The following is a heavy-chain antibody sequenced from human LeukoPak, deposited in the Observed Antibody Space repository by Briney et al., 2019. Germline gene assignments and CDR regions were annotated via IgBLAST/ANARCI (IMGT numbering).Heavy chain of an antibody. CDR3: ARERESIGYCSGGSCRRWFDP. CDR1: GYTFTGYY. D-gene: IGHD2-15*01. Sequence: ASVKVSCKASGYTFTGYYMHWVRQAPGQGLEWMGWINPNSGGTNYAQKLQGRVTMTRDTSISTAYMELSRLRSDDTAVYYCARERESIGYCSGGSCRRWFDPWGQGTLVTVSS. J-gene: IGHJ5*02. V-gene: IGHV1-2*02. CDR2: INPNSGGT.